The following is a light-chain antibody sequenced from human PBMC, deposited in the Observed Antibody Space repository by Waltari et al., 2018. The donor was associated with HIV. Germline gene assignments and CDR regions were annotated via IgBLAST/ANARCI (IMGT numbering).Light chain of an antibody. CDR1: SSDVGGYNY. J-gene: IGLJ1*01. Sequence: QSALTQPRSVSGSPGQSVTISCTGTSSDVGGYNYVSWYQQHPGKAPKLMIYDVSKRPSGVPDLFSGSKSGNTASLTISGLQAEDEADYYCCSYAGSYTSADYVFGTGTKVTVL. V-gene: IGLV2-11*01. CDR3: CSYAGSYTSADYV. CDR2: DVS.